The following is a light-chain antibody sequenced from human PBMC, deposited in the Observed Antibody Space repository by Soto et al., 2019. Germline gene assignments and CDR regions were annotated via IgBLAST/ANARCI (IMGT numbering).Light chain of an antibody. Sequence: DIVLTQSPGTLSLSPGERATLSCRASQSVSSSYLAWYQQKRGQAPRLLIYGASSRATGIPDRFSGSGSGTDFPLTSSRLEHEDFAVYYCQQYGSSRTFGQGTKVEIK. CDR1: QSVSSSY. V-gene: IGKV3-20*01. CDR3: QQYGSSRT. J-gene: IGKJ1*01. CDR2: GAS.